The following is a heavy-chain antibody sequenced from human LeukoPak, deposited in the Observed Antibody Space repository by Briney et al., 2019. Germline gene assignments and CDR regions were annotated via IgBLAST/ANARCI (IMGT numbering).Heavy chain of an antibody. Sequence: TSETLSLTCTVSGGSISSYYWSWIRQPPGKGLEWIGYIYYSGSTNYNPSHKSRVTISVDTSKNQFSLKLSSVTAADTAVYYCARTPRYYYYGMDVWGQGTTVTVSS. CDR2: IYYSGST. J-gene: IGHJ6*02. V-gene: IGHV4-59*01. CDR3: ARTPRYYYYGMDV. CDR1: GGSISSYY.